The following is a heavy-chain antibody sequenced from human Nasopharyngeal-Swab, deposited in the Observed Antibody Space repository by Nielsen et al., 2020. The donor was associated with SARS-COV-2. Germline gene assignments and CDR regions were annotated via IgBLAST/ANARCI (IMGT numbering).Heavy chain of an antibody. CDR2: IYTSGST. J-gene: IGHJ6*02. CDR3: ARGYCSGGSYYSDYYYGMDV. D-gene: IGHD2-15*01. V-gene: IGHV4-61*02. Sequence: WIRQSPGKGLEWIGRIYTSGSTNYNPSLKSRVTISVDTSKNQFSLKLSSVTAADTAVYYCARGYCSGGSYYSDYYYGMDVWGQGTTVTV.